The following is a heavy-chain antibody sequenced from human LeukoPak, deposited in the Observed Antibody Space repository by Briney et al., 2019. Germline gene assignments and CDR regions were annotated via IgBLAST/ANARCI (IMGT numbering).Heavy chain of an antibody. Sequence: GGSLRLSCAASGLTFSSYGMHWVRQAPGKGLEWVAVITYDGSNKYYADSVKGRFTISRDNSKNTLYLQMNSLRAEDTAVYYCAKEDGSGSPATDYGMDVWGKGTTVTVSS. J-gene: IGHJ6*04. CDR2: ITYDGSNK. V-gene: IGHV3-30*18. D-gene: IGHD3-10*01. CDR1: GLTFSSYG. CDR3: AKEDGSGSPATDYGMDV.